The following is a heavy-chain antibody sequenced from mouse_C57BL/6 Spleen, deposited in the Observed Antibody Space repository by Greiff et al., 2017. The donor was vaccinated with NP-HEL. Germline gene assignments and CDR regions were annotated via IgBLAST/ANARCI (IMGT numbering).Heavy chain of an antibody. CDR3: ARPRYDYDGAWVAY. CDR2: INPNNGGT. J-gene: IGHJ3*01. CDR1: GYTFTDYN. Sequence: EVQLQQSGPELVKPGASVKMSCKASGYTFTDYNMHWVKQSHGKSLEWIGYINPNNGGTSYNQKFKGKATLTVNKSSSTAYMELRSLASEDSAVYYCARPRYDYDGAWVAYWGQGTLVTVSA. D-gene: IGHD2-4*01. V-gene: IGHV1-22*01.